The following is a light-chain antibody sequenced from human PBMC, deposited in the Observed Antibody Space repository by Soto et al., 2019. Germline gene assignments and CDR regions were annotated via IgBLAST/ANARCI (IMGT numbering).Light chain of an antibody. CDR2: DAS. J-gene: IGKJ3*01. CDR1: QDIGNF. V-gene: IGKV1-33*01. CDR3: QQYDNAPPFT. Sequence: DIQMTQSPSSLSSSVGYRFTISCHASQDIGNFLSWYHQTPGKAPKLLIYDASNLESGVPSRFSGSGSGTDFTFTISSLQPEDFATYYCQQYDNAPPFTFGPGTKVDI.